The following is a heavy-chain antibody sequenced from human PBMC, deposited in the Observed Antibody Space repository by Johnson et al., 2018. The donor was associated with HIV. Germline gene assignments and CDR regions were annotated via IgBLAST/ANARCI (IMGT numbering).Heavy chain of an antibody. D-gene: IGHD6-19*01. CDR2: IGTAGDT. CDR1: GFTFSTYD. V-gene: IGHV3-13*01. CDR3: TRGVGIAVAGNDAFDI. Sequence: EVQLVESGGGLVQPGGSLRLSCAASGFTFSTYDMHWVRQATGKGLEWVSAIGTAGDTYYPGSVKGRFTISRENAKNSLYLQMNSLRAGDTAVYYCTRGVGIAVAGNDAFDIWDQGTMVTVSS. J-gene: IGHJ3*02.